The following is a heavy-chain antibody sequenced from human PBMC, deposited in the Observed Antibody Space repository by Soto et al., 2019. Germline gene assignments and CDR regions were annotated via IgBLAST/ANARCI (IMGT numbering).Heavy chain of an antibody. V-gene: IGHV4-34*01. CDR1: GGSFSGYY. CDR3: ARGGKTDYGDYVFDY. Sequence: SETLSLTCAVYGGSFSGYYWSWIRQPPGKGLEGIGEINHSGSTNYNPSLKSRVTISVDTSKNQFSLKLSSVTAADTAVYYCARGGKTDYGDYVFDYWGQGTLVTVSS. J-gene: IGHJ4*02. D-gene: IGHD4-17*01. CDR2: INHSGST.